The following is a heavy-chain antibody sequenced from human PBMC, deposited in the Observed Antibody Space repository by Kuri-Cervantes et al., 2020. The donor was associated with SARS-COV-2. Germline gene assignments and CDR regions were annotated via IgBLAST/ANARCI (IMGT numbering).Heavy chain of an antibody. CDR3: ARHKAGTTSLPDY. CDR2: ISYDGSNK. J-gene: IGHJ4*02. V-gene: IGHV3-30*04. D-gene: IGHD1-7*01. CDR1: GFTFSSYA. Sequence: GESLKISCAASGFTFSSYAMHWVRQAPGKGLEWVAVISYDGSNKYYADSVKGRFTISRDNSKNTLYLQMNSLRAEDTAVYYCARHKAGTTSLPDYWGQGTLVTVSS.